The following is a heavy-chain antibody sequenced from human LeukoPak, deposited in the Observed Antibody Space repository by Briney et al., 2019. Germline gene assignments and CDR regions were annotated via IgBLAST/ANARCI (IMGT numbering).Heavy chain of an antibody. D-gene: IGHD6-19*01. CDR2: ISGSGGST. J-gene: IGHJ4*02. CDR3: AKDSSGWYVGYFDY. Sequence: GGSLRLSXAASGFTFSSYAMSWVGQAPGKGLEWVSAISGSGGSTYYADSVKGRFTISRDNSKNTLYLQMNSLRAEDTAVYYCAKDSSGWYVGYFDYWGQGTLVTVSS. V-gene: IGHV3-23*01. CDR1: GFTFSSYA.